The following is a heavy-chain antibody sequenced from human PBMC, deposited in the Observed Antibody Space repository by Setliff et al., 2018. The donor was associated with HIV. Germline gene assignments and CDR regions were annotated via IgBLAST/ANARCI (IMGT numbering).Heavy chain of an antibody. CDR1: GGTFSSYV. D-gene: IGHD5-12*01. Sequence: SVKVSCKGSGGTFSSYVISWVRQAPGQGLEWMGGIIPIFGTANYAQKFQGRVTITTDESTSTAYMELSSLRSEDTAVYYCASAGAWQRNALDIWGQGTMVTVSS. CDR3: ASAGAWQRNALDI. J-gene: IGHJ3*02. CDR2: IIPIFGTA. V-gene: IGHV1-69*05.